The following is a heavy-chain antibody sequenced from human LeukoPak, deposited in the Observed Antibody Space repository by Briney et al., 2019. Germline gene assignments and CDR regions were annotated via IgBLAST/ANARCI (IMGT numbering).Heavy chain of an antibody. CDR1: GGSISSGGYY. CDR3: ARDEYGDYSNWFDP. V-gene: IGHV4-31*03. D-gene: IGHD4-17*01. CDR2: IYYSGST. Sequence: PSETLSLTCTVFGGSISSGGYYWSWIRQHPGKGLEWIGYIYYSGSTYYNPSLKSRVTISVDTSKNQFSLKLSSVTAADTAVYYCARDEYGDYSNWFDPWGQGTLVTVSS. J-gene: IGHJ5*02.